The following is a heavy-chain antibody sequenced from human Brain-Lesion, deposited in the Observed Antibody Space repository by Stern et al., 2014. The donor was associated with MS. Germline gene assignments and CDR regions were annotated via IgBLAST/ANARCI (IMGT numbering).Heavy chain of an antibody. CDR1: GYRFTSNW. D-gene: IGHD6-6*01. CDR2: IWPGDSDT. Sequence: VQLVQSGAEVKKPGESLKISCKGSGYRFTSNWIGWGRQMPGKGLEWMGFIWPGDSDTRYSPSFQGQVPISADKSISTAYLQWSSLQASDTAMYYCARRGDSSSSGFDYWGQGTLVIVSS. CDR3: ARRGDSSSSGFDY. J-gene: IGHJ4*02. V-gene: IGHV5-51*01.